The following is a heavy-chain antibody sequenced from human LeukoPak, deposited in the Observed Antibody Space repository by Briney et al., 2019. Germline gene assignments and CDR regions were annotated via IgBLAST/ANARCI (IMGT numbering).Heavy chain of an antibody. CDR1: GFTFASYA. CDR2: ISGSGGST. D-gene: IGHD3-22*01. Sequence: GGTLSLSCAASGFTFASYAMTWVRHAPGKGLEWVSAISGSGGSTSYADSVKGRFTISRDNYKNTLYLQMNSLRAEDTAVYYCARDSGIYDSSGYYGLSYYGMDVWGQGTTVTVSS. J-gene: IGHJ6*02. V-gene: IGHV3-23*01. CDR3: ARDSGIYDSSGYYGLSYYGMDV.